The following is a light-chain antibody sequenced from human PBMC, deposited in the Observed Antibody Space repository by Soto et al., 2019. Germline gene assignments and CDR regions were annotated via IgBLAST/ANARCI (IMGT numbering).Light chain of an antibody. CDR1: SSDVGNYNL. CDR3: WSYAVGRTYV. J-gene: IGLJ1*01. V-gene: IGLV2-23*01. CDR2: EDT. Sequence: QSALTQPASVSGSPGQSITISCNGSSSDVGNYNLVSWYQQHPGKAPKLMIYEDTKWPSGVSNRFSGSKSGNTAYLTISGLQAEDEADYYCWSYAVGRTYVFGTGTKLTVL.